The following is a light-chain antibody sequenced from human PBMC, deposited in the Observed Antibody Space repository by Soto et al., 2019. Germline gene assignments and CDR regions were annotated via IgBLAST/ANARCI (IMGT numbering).Light chain of an antibody. CDR3: YSIDGSGHHRV. CDR1: ALPKKY. J-gene: IGLJ2*01. Sequence: SYELTQPSSVSVSPGQTARITCSGDALPKKYAYWYQQKSGQAPVMVIYEDSKRPSGIPERFSGSSSGTMATLTVSGAQADDDAYYFCYSIDGSGHHRVFGGGTKLTVL. V-gene: IGLV3-10*01. CDR2: EDS.